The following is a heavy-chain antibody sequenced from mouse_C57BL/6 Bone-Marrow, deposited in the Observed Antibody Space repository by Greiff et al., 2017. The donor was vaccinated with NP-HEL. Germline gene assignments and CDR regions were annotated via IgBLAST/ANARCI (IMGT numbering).Heavy chain of an antibody. J-gene: IGHJ1*03. D-gene: IGHD1-3*01. Sequence: EVKVVESGGGLVKPGGSLKLSCAASGFTFSSYAMSWVRQTPEKRLEWVATISDGGSYTYYPDNVKGRFTISRDNAKNNLYLQMSQLKSEDTAMYYCARRSGCYWDFEGWGTGTTVTVSS. CDR3: ARRSGCYWDFEG. V-gene: IGHV5-4*03. CDR2: ISDGGSYT. CDR1: GFTFSSYA.